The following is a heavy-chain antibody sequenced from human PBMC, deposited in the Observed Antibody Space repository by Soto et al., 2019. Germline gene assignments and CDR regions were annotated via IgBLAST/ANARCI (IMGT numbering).Heavy chain of an antibody. J-gene: IGHJ4*02. CDR3: TRQWSSGYYSDF. D-gene: IGHD3-22*01. Sequence: SETLSLTCAVSGGSFTNYYWSWIRQSPAKGLEWIGEIKHSGETRYNPSLNDRVTMSVDTSRTQFSLKLRSVTAADTAVYYCTRQWSSGYYSDFWGQGTVVTVSS. V-gene: IGHV4-34*01. CDR2: IKHSGET. CDR1: GGSFTNYY.